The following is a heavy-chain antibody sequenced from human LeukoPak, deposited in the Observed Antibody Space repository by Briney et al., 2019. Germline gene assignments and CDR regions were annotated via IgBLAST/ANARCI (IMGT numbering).Heavy chain of an antibody. J-gene: IGHJ4*02. Sequence: SETLSLTCTVSGGSISSYYWSWIRQPPGEGLEWIGYVYYSGSTNYNPSLKSRVTISVDTSKNQFSLKLSSVTAADTAVYYCARVGGYAEADYWGQGTLVTVSS. CDR2: VYYSGST. D-gene: IGHD2-2*01. CDR1: GGSISSYY. V-gene: IGHV4-59*01. CDR3: ARVGGYAEADY.